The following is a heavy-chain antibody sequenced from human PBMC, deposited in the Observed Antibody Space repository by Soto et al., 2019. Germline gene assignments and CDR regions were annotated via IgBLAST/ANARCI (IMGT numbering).Heavy chain of an antibody. CDR2: ISGSGGIT. Sequence: EVQLLESGGGLVQPGGSLRLSCATSGFTFSSYAMAWVRQAPGKGLEWVSAISGSGGITYHAASVKGRFSSSRDNSRNMLYLQMNSLGAEDTAVYYCARAAHYDFWSGYYYMDVWGIGTTVTVSS. J-gene: IGHJ6*03. CDR1: GFTFSSYA. V-gene: IGHV3-23*01. CDR3: ARAAHYDFWSGYYYMDV. D-gene: IGHD3-3*01.